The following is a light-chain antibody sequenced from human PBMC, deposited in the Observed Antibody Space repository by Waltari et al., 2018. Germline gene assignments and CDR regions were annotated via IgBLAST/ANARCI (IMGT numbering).Light chain of an antibody. CDR2: EVN. CDR1: SDDIGAYNY. Sequence: QSALTQPASVSGSLGQSITISCTGTSDDIGAYNYVSWYQQHPGRAPKLIISEVNKRPSGLSSRFSASKSGITASLTISGLQAEDEADYYCCSFTSSTTWVFGGGTTLTVL. CDR3: CSFTSSTTWV. J-gene: IGLJ3*02. V-gene: IGLV2-14*01.